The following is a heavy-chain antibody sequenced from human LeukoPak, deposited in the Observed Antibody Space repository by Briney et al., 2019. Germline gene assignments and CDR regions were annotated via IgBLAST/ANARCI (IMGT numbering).Heavy chain of an antibody. CDR1: GFTFSSYA. J-gene: IGHJ6*02. V-gene: IGHV3-30-3*01. Sequence: GGSLRLSCAASGFTFSSYAMHWVRQAPGKGLEWVAVISYDGSNKYYADSVKGRFTISRDNSKNTLYLQMNSLRAEDTAVYYCARDRFQLPTHYYYYGMDVWGQGTTVTVSS. D-gene: IGHD2-2*01. CDR2: ISYDGSNK. CDR3: ARDRFQLPTHYYYYGMDV.